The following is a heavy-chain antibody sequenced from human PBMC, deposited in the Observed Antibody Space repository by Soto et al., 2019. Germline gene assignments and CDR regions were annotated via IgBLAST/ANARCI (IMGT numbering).Heavy chain of an antibody. D-gene: IGHD6-19*01. J-gene: IGHJ4*02. Sequence: GGSLRLSCAASGFTFSSYWMSWVRQAPGKGLEWVANIKQDGSEKYYVDSVKGRFTISRDNAKNSLYLQMNSLRAEDTAVYYCVRVKTQPHPYSSGKNFFDYWGQGTLVTVSS. CDR3: VRVKTQPHPYSSGKNFFDY. CDR2: IKQDGSEK. CDR1: GFTFSSYW. V-gene: IGHV3-7*01.